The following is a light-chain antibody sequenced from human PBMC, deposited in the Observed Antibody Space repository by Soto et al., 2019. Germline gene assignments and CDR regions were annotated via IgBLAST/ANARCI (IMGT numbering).Light chain of an antibody. V-gene: IGKV3-15*01. CDR1: QSVSSN. Sequence: EIVMTQSPATLSVSPGERATLSCWASQSVSSNLAWYQQKPGQAPRLLMYGASTRATGIPARFSGSGSGTEFTLTISSLQSEDFAVYYCQQYNNWPPLTFGQGTKVEIK. CDR2: GAS. CDR3: QQYNNWPPLT. J-gene: IGKJ1*01.